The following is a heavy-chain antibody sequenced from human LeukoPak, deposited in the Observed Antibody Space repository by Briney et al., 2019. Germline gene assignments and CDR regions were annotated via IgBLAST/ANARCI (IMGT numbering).Heavy chain of an antibody. V-gene: IGHV4-59*08. J-gene: IGHJ6*02. CDR1: GGSISPYC. CDR3: ARTLHYYYYYGMDV. CDR2: IYYSGST. Sequence: SETLSLTCTVSGGSISPYCWSWIRQPPGKGLEWIGYIYYSGSTSYNPSLKSRLTISVDTSKNQFSLKLSSVTAADMAVYYCARTLHYYYYYGMDVWGQGTTVTVSS.